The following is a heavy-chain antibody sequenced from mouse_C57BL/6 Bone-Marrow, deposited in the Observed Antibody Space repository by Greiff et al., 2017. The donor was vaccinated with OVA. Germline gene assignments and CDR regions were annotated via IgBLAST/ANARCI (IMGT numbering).Heavy chain of an antibody. J-gene: IGHJ4*01. Sequence: VHVKQSGAELVKPGASVKLSCTASGFNIKDTYMHWVRQRPDQGLEWIGRIDPANGKTKYDPRFPGKATVTSDTSTNTANLQLSSLTSEDTAVYYCALYRYANNYVMDYWGQGTSVTVSS. CDR2: IDPANGKT. D-gene: IGHD2-14*01. CDR3: ALYRYANNYVMDY. CDR1: GFNIKDTY. V-gene: IGHV14-3*02.